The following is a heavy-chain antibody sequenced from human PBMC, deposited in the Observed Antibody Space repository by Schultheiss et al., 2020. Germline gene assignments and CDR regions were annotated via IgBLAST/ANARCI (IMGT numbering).Heavy chain of an antibody. Sequence: SETLSLTCTVSGGSISSGSYYWSWIRQPAGKGLEWIGRIYTNESTNYNPSLKSRVTISVGTSKNQFSLKLSSVTAADTAVYYCARDPITVTHDCYFDLWGRGTLVTVSS. CDR3: ARDPITVTHDCYFDL. CDR1: GGSISSGSYY. J-gene: IGHJ2*01. CDR2: IYTNEST. D-gene: IGHD4-17*01. V-gene: IGHV4-61*02.